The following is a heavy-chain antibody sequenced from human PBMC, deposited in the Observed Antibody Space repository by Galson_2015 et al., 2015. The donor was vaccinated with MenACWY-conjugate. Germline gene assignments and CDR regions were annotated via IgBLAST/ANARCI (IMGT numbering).Heavy chain of an antibody. D-gene: IGHD2-15*01. V-gene: IGHV4-39*01. CDR3: ARRRPRDIGGGTDI. Sequence: LSLTRSVSGGSFSRSDYYWTWIRQSPAKGLEWFGIISNSGSTYYNPSLKSRVTISIDPSKSQFSLKLTSVTAADTALYYCARRRPRDIGGGTDIWGQGTLVTVSS. CDR1: GGSFSRSDYY. CDR2: ISNSGST. J-gene: IGHJ3*02.